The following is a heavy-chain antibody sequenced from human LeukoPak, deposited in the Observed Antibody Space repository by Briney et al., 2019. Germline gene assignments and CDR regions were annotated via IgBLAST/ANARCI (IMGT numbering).Heavy chain of an antibody. V-gene: IGHV3-53*01. CDR2: IYGGGSV. CDR1: GFTVRSNY. D-gene: IGHD3-22*01. J-gene: IGHJ3*02. CDR3: AGYYDTSGSHAFDI. Sequence: QPGGSLRLSCAASGFTVRSNYMSWVRQAPGKGLEWVSIIYGGGSVFYADSVKGRFTISRDNSKNTLYLQMNSLRAEDTAVYYCAGYYDTSGSHAFDIWGQGTMVTVSS.